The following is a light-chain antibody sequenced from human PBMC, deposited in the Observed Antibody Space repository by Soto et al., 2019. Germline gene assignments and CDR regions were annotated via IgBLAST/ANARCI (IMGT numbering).Light chain of an antibody. CDR2: DAS. J-gene: IGKJ4*01. CDR3: QQYNSYPLT. Sequence: DIQMTQSPSTLSASVGDRVTITCRASQSISSWLAWYQQKPGKASKLLIYDASGLESGVPSRFSGSGSGTEFTLTISSLQPDDFATYYCQQYNSYPLTFGGGTKV. CDR1: QSISSW. V-gene: IGKV1-5*01.